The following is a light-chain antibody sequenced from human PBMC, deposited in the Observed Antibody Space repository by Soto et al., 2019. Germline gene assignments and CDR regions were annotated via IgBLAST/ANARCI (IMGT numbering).Light chain of an antibody. Sequence: SALTQPASVSGSPGQSITISCTGTSSDVGGYDYVSWFQQHPGQAPKLVIYDVSHRPSGVSIRFSGSKSDNTASLTISGLQAEDEADYYCNSYTSSSTHVFGTGTKVTVL. V-gene: IGLV2-14*01. CDR3: NSYTSSSTHV. CDR1: SSDVGGYDY. CDR2: DVS. J-gene: IGLJ1*01.